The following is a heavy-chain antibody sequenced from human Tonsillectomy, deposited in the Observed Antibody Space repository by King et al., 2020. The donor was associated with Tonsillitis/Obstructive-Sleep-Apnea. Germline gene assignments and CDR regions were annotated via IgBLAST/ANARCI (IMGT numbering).Heavy chain of an antibody. J-gene: IGHJ4*02. Sequence: VQLVESGGGVVQPGRSLRLSCAASGFTFSSYAMHWVRQAPGKGLEWVAVISYDGSNKYYADSVKGRFTISRDKSKNTLYLQMNSLRAEDTAVYYCARDSDSSGSPSNCGQGTLVTVSS. CDR2: ISYDGSNK. CDR1: GFTFSSYA. CDR3: ARDSDSSGSPSN. V-gene: IGHV3-30*04. D-gene: IGHD3-22*01.